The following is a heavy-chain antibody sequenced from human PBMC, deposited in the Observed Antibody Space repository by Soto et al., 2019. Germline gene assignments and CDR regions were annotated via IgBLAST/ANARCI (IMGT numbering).Heavy chain of an antibody. D-gene: IGHD2-2*01. CDR3: AREVVVPAFSYYYMDV. J-gene: IGHJ6*03. V-gene: IGHV1-18*01. Sequence: ASVKVSCTASGYTFTSYGISWVRQAPGQGLEWMGWISAYNGNTNYAQKLQGRGTMTTDTSTSTAYMELTSLRSDDTAGYYCAREVVVPAFSYYYMDVWGKGTTVTVSS. CDR1: GYTFTSYG. CDR2: ISAYNGNT.